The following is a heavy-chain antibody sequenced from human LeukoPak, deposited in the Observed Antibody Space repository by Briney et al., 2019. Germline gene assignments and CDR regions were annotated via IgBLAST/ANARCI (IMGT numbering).Heavy chain of an antibody. CDR1: GGTFSSYA. D-gene: IGHD4-17*01. CDR2: IIPIFGTA. V-gene: IGHV1-69*13. J-gene: IGHJ4*02. CDR3: ARVLLYGGYEPPDNLDY. Sequence: APVKVSCKASGGTFSSYAISWVRQAPGQGLEWMGGIIPIFGTANYAQKFQGRVTITADESTSTAYMELSSLRSEDTAVYYCARVLLYGGYEPPDNLDYWGQGTLVTVSS.